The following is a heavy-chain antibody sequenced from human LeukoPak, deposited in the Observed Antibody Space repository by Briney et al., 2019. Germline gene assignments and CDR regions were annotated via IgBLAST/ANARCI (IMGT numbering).Heavy chain of an antibody. J-gene: IGHJ4*02. CDR3: AKARYSGSPALDF. CDR1: GFIFSSNG. CDR2: TRYDESKT. Sequence: QSGGSLRLSCAASGFIFSSNGMHWVRQTPGQGLDWVAFTRYDESKTFYGDSVRGRFTISRDNSKNTLYLQMNSLTTDDSAVYYCAKARYSGSPALDFWGQGTLVTVSS. V-gene: IGHV3-30*02. D-gene: IGHD1-26*01.